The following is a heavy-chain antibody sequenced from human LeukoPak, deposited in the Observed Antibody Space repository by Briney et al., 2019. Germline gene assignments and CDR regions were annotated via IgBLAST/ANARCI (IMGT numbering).Heavy chain of an antibody. D-gene: IGHD1-26*01. J-gene: IGHJ6*02. CDR1: GFTFSSYS. V-gene: IGHV3-21*01. CDR3: ARVGGIVGATTRHYYYYGMDV. CDR2: ISSSSSYI. Sequence: GGSLRLSCAASGFTFSSYSMNWVRQAPGKGLEWVSSISSSSSYIYYADSVKGRFTISRDNAKNSRYLQMNSLRAEDTAVYYCARVGGIVGATTRHYYYYGMDVWGQGTTVTVSS.